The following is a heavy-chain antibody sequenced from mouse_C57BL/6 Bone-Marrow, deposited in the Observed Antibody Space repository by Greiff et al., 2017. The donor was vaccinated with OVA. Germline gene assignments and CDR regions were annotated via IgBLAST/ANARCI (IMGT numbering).Heavy chain of an antibody. Sequence: QVQLQQSGAELARPGASVKLSCKASGYTFTSYGISWVKQRTGQGLEWIGEIYPRSGNTYYNEKFKGKATMTEDKDSSTAYMKLRSLTSEDSAVYFCARPASSGYYTRFAYWGQGTLVTVSA. CDR1: GYTFTSYG. D-gene: IGHD2-3*01. J-gene: IGHJ3*01. CDR2: IYPRSGNT. CDR3: ARPASSGYYTRFAY. V-gene: IGHV1-81*01.